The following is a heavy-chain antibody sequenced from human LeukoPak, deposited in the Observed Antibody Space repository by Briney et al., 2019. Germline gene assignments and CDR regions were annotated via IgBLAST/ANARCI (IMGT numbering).Heavy chain of an antibody. D-gene: IGHD6-6*01. CDR3: ASFEYSSSSGAFDI. Sequence: SETLSLTCAVYGGSFSGYYWSWIRQPPGKGLEWIGEINHSGSTNYNPSLKSRVTISVDTSKNQFSLKLSSVTAADTAVYYCASFEYSSSSGAFDIWGQGTMVTVSS. CDR2: INHSGST. J-gene: IGHJ3*02. CDR1: GGSFSGYY. V-gene: IGHV4-34*01.